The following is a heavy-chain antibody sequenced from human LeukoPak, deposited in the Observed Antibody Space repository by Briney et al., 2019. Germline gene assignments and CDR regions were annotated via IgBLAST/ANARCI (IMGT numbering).Heavy chain of an antibody. Sequence: SVKVSCKASGGTFSSYAISWVRQAPGQGLEWMGGIIPIFGTANYAQKFQGRVTITADKSTGTAYMELSSLRSEDTAVYYCARVEGDGGYFDYWGQGTLVTVSS. D-gene: IGHD2-15*01. V-gene: IGHV1-69*06. J-gene: IGHJ4*02. CDR1: GGTFSSYA. CDR3: ARVEGDGGYFDY. CDR2: IIPIFGTA.